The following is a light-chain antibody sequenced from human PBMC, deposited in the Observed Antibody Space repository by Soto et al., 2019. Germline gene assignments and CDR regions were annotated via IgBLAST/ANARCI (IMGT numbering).Light chain of an antibody. V-gene: IGKV1-5*03. CDR3: QQSNTYS. Sequence: DIQMTQSPSTLSASVGDRVSITCPASQSLNSWLAWYQQKPGKAPKLLIYKTSTLESGVPSRFSGSGSGTEFTLTISNLQPDDFATYYCQQSNTYSFGQGTKLEIK. J-gene: IGKJ2*01. CDR1: QSLNSW. CDR2: KTS.